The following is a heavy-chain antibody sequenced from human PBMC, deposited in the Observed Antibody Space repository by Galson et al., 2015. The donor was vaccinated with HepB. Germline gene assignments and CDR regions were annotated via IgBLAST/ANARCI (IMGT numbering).Heavy chain of an antibody. Sequence: SETLSLTCTVSGGSISSSSYYWGWLRQPPGKGLEWIGSFYYTGNTHYNPSLKSRLSISVDMSKNQFSLKLNSVTAADTVVSYCDRGKGIISRRYLDLCGRGPRVTVSS. J-gene: IGHJ2*01. CDR3: DRGKGIISRRYLDL. D-gene: IGHD3-10*01. CDR2: FYYTGNT. CDR1: GGSISSSSYY. V-gene: IGHV4-39*07.